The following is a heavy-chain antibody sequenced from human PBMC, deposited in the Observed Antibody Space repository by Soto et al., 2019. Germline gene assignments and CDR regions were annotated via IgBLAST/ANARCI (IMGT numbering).Heavy chain of an antibody. J-gene: IGHJ5*02. CDR3: ARGVGSGSYYNQYNWFDP. CDR2: INVYNGNT. CDR1: GYTFTNYG. V-gene: IGHV1-18*01. D-gene: IGHD3-10*01. Sequence: ASVKVSCKASGYTFTNYGISWVRQAPGQGLEWMGWINVYNGNTKYAQKVQGRVTMTTDTSTSPAYMELRSLRSDDTAVYYCARGVGSGSYYNQYNWFDPWGQGTLVTVSS.